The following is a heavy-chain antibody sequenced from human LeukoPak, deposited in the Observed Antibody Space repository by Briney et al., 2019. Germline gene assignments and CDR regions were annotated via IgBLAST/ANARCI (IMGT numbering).Heavy chain of an antibody. CDR1: GFTFSSYA. CDR3: ASRGYSYGLGYFDY. V-gene: IGHV3-30*04. D-gene: IGHD5-18*01. CDR2: ISYDGSNK. Sequence: PGGSLRLSCAASGFTFSSYAMHWVRQAPGKGLEWVAVISYDGSNKYYADSVKGRFTISRDNSKNTLYLQMNSLRAEDTAVYYCASRGYSYGLGYFDYWGQGTLVTVSS. J-gene: IGHJ4*02.